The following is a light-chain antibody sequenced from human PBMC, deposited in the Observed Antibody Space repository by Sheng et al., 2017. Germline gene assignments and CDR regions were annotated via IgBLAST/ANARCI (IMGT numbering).Light chain of an antibody. CDR3: QQYNNWPLT. J-gene: IGKJ4*01. CDR2: GAS. CDR1: QSVSSN. Sequence: EIVMTQSPVTLSVSPGERATLSCRASQSVSSNLAWYQQKPGQAPRLLIYGASTRATGIPARFSGSGSGTEFTLTISSLQSEDFAVYYCQQYNNWPLTFGRGTKVEIK. V-gene: IGKV3-15*01.